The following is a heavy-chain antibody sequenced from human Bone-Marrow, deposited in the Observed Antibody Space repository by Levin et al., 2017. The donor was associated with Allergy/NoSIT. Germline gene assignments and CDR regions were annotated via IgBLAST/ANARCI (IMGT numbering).Heavy chain of an antibody. CDR3: ARRRIVGRPNYYYYGMDV. CDR2: ISTSSDYT. CDR1: GFIFSSYS. Sequence: SGGSLRLSCAASGFIFSSYSMNWVRQAPGKGLEWVSSISTSSDYTSYTASVKGRFTISRDNAKNILYLQLNSLRAEDTAIYYCARRRIVGRPNYYYYGMDVWGQGTTVTVSS. V-gene: IGHV3-21*06. J-gene: IGHJ6*02. D-gene: IGHD2/OR15-2a*01.